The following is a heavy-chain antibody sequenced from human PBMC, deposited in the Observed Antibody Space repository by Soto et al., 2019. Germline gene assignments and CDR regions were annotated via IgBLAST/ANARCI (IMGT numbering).Heavy chain of an antibody. V-gene: IGHV1-8*01. J-gene: IGHJ6*02. CDR2: MNPNSGNT. CDR1: GYTFTTYD. Sequence: ASVKVSCKASGYTFTTYDINWVRQAAGQGLEWMGWMNPNSGNTGYAQKFQGRVTMTSNTSISTAYMELRSLTSEDTAVYYCARDGAAAGTYYYYYGMDVWGQGTTVTVSS. D-gene: IGHD6-13*01. CDR3: ARDGAAAGTYYYYYGMDV.